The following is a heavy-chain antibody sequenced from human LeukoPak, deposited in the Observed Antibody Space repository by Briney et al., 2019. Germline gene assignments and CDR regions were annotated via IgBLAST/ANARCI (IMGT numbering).Heavy chain of an antibody. CDR3: ARESDGFDI. V-gene: IGHV3-7*01. Sequence: PGGSLRLSCTASGFTFDKHYISWVRQAPGKGLEWVANIKGDGSDKYYLDSVKGRFTISRDNAKNSLFLQMTSLSVEDTAMYYCARESDGFDIWGQGTMVTVSS. CDR2: IKGDGSDK. J-gene: IGHJ3*02. CDR1: GFTFDKHY.